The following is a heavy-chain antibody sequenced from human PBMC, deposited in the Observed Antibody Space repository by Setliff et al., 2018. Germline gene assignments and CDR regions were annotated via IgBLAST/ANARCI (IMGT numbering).Heavy chain of an antibody. CDR1: SGSISYNNW. CDR3: ATRKSSGRLYYMDA. CDR2: IYHTEST. V-gene: IGHV4-4*02. D-gene: IGHD1-26*01. J-gene: IGHJ6*03. Sequence: SETLSLTCAVSSGSISYNNWWTWVRQPPGKGLEWIGEIYHTESTNYNPSLKSRVTISLDKSKNQFSLELSSVTAADTAVYYCATRKSSGRLYYMDAWGKGTTVTVSS.